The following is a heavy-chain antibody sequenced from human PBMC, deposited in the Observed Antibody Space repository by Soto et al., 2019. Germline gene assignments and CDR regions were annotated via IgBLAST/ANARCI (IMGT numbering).Heavy chain of an antibody. CDR1: GFTFTDYY. Sequence: QVQLVESGGGLVRPGGSLRLSCAASGFTFTDYYMTWIRQAPGKGLEWVSYISSSSRYTYSADSVKGRFTISRDDAKNSLYLQMNSLRVEDTAVYYCAKIMLTVTTAAFEVWGQGTMVTVSS. V-gene: IGHV3-11*05. D-gene: IGHD4-17*01. CDR2: ISSSSRYT. CDR3: AKIMLTVTTAAFEV. J-gene: IGHJ3*01.